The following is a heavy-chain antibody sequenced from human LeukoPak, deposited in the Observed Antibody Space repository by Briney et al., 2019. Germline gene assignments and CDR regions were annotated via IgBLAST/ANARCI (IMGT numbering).Heavy chain of an antibody. Sequence: ASVKFSCKASGYTFTGYYMHWVRQAPGQGLEWMGWINPNSGGTNYAQTFQGRVTMTRDTSISTAYMELSRLRSDDTAVYYCARAHNSGWFENWFDPWGQGTLVTVSS. CDR2: INPNSGGT. J-gene: IGHJ5*02. V-gene: IGHV1-2*02. D-gene: IGHD6-19*01. CDR3: ARAHNSGWFENWFDP. CDR1: GYTFTGYY.